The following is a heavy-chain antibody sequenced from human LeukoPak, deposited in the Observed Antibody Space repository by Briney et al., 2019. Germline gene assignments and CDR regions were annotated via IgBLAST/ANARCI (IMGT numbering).Heavy chain of an antibody. CDR1: GFTFSSYE. CDR2: ISSSGSTI. D-gene: IGHD5-18*01. Sequence: PGGSLRLSCAASGFTFSSYEMNWVRQAPGKGLEWVSYISSSGSTIYYADSVKGRFTISRDNAKNSPYLQMNSLRAEDTAVYYCARDLSGIAGYTYGRGIDYWGQGTLVTASS. V-gene: IGHV3-48*03. CDR3: ARDLSGIAGYTYGRGIDY. J-gene: IGHJ4*02.